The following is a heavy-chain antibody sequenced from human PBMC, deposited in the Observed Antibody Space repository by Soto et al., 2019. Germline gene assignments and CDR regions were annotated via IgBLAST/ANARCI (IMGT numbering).Heavy chain of an antibody. J-gene: IGHJ6*03. CDR1: GFTFSSYG. V-gene: IGHV3-33*01. Sequence: GGSLRLSCAASGFTFSSYGMHWVRQAPGKGLEWVAVIWYDGSNKYYADSVKGRFTISRDNSKNTLYLHMNSLRAEDTAVYYCARDPAGVFDYYYYYMDVWGKGTTVTVSS. D-gene: IGHD3-10*01. CDR2: IWYDGSNK. CDR3: ARDPAGVFDYYYYYMDV.